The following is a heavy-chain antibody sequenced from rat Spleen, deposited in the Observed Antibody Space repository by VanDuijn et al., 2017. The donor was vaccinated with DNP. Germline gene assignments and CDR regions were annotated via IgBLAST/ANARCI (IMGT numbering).Heavy chain of an antibody. V-gene: IGHV4-2*01. CDR2: INKDSSTI. CDR3: ARLGWHGWFAY. CDR1: GFKLNDYW. Sequence: EVKLVESGGGLVQPGRSLKLSCAASGFKLNDYWMGWVRQAPGKELEWIGEINKDSSTINYSPSLKDKFTISRDNAQNTLYLQMSKLGSEDTAIYYCARLGWHGWFAYWGQGVMVTVSS. J-gene: IGHJ2*01. D-gene: IGHD1-6*01.